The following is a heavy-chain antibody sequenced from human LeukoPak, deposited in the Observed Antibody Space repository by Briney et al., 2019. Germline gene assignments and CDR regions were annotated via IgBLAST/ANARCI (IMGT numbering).Heavy chain of an antibody. CDR1: GFTFNHAW. V-gene: IGHV3-15*01. CDR3: TTIGSSRYYYYFDY. CDR2: IKSKTDGATT. J-gene: IGHJ4*02. Sequence: GGSLRLSCAASGFTFNHAWMSWVRQAPGKGLEWVGRIKSKTDGATTEYAAPVKGRFTISRDDSKNTLCLQMNSLKTEDTALYYCTTIGSSRYYYYFDYWGQGSLVTVSS. D-gene: IGHD3-22*01.